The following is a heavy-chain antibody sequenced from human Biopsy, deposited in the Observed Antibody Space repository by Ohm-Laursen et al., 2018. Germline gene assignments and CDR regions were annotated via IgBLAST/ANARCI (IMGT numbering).Heavy chain of an antibody. J-gene: IGHJ6*02. CDR1: GGSIRSDC. CDR2: VYYSGTT. CDR3: TRATNSTGWPYYYFYGMDI. V-gene: IGHV4-59*01. D-gene: IGHD2/OR15-2a*01. Sequence: TLSLTCTVSGGSIRSDCRSWIRQTPGKGLVWIGYVYYSGTTTYNPSLRSRVTISVDTSMNQISLRLQSVTASDTAIYYCTRATNSTGWPYYYFYGMDIWGQGTTVTVSS.